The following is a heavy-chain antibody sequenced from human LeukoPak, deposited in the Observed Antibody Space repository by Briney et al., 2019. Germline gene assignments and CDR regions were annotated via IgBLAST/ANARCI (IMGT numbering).Heavy chain of an antibody. J-gene: IGHJ4*02. CDR3: ANQRMAGSYLFDY. V-gene: IGHV3-30*02. Sequence: PGGSLRLSCAASGFTFSSYGMHWVRQAPGKGLGWVAFIRYDGSNKYYADSVKGRFTISRDNSKNTLYLQMNSLRAEDTAVYYCANQRMAGSYLFDYWGQGTLVTVSS. CDR2: IRYDGSNK. D-gene: IGHD1-26*01. CDR1: GFTFSSYG.